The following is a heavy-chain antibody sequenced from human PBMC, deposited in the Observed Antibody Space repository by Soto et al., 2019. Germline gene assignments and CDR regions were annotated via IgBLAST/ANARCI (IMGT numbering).Heavy chain of an antibody. D-gene: IGHD6-6*01. CDR3: AHSSVIAARLSPQGDWYFDL. V-gene: IGHV2-5*01. CDR2: IYWNDDK. J-gene: IGHJ2*01. Sequence: QITLKESGPTLVKPTQPLTLTCTFSGFSLSTSGVGVGWIRQPPGKALEWLALIYWNDDKRYSPSLKSRLTLTKETSKIQLVLTMTNMDPVDTATYYCAHSSVIAARLSPQGDWYFDLWGRGTLVTFSS. CDR1: GFSLSTSGVG.